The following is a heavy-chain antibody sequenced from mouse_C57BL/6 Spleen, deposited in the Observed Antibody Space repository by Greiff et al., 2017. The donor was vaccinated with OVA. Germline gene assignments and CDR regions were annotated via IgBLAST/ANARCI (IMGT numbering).Heavy chain of an antibody. CDR3: TRDLRYGSSYVRAMDY. CDR1: GFTFSSYA. CDR2: ISSGGDYI. J-gene: IGHJ4*01. Sequence: EVQRVESGEGLVKPGGSLKLSCAASGFTFSSYAMSWVRQTPEKRLEWVAYISSGGDYIYYADTVKGRFTISRDNARNTLYLQMSSLKSEDTAMYYCTRDLRYGSSYVRAMDYWGQGTSVTVSS. V-gene: IGHV5-9-1*02. D-gene: IGHD1-1*01.